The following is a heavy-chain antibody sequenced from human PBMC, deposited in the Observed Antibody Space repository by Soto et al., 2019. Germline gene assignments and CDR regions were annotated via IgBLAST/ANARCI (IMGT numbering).Heavy chain of an antibody. D-gene: IGHD3-3*01. J-gene: IGHJ6*02. CDR1: GYTFTGYY. CDR3: ARESGSRYDFWSGYQARDNYYYYGMDV. CDR2: INPNSGGT. Sequence: EASVKVSCKASGYTFTGYYMHWVRQAPGQGLEWMGWINPNSGGTNYAQKFQGWVTMTRDTSISTAYMELSRLRSDDTAVYYCARESGSRYDFWSGYQARDNYYYYGMDVWGQGTTVTVSS. V-gene: IGHV1-2*04.